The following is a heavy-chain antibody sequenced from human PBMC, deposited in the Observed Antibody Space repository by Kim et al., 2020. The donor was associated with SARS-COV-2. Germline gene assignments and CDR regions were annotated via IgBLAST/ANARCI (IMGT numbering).Heavy chain of an antibody. J-gene: IGHJ4*02. CDR2: IWYDGSNK. CDR3: ARERGLWFGELGQQKYYFDY. D-gene: IGHD3-10*01. CDR1: GFTFSSYG. V-gene: IGHV3-33*01. Sequence: GGSLRLSCAASGFTFSSYGMHWVRQAPGKGLEWVAVIWYDGSNKYYADSVKGRFTISRDNSKNTLYLQMNSRRAEDTAVYYCARERGLWFGELGQQKYYFDYWGQGTLVTVSS.